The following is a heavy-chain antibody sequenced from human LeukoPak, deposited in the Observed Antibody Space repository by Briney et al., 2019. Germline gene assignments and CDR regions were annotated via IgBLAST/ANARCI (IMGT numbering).Heavy chain of an antibody. CDR2: VDPEDGGR. D-gene: IGHD3-10*01. V-gene: IGHV1-69-2*01. J-gene: IGHJ5*02. Sequence: GASVKVSCKASGYSFTDYFMHWVQQAPGKGLEWMGRVDPEDGGRIYGEKFQGRVTITADTSTDTAYMELSSLRSEDTAVYYCTTAGKFYYGSGSPSWFDPWGQGTLVTVSS. CDR3: TTAGKFYYGSGSPSWFDP. CDR1: GYSFTDYF.